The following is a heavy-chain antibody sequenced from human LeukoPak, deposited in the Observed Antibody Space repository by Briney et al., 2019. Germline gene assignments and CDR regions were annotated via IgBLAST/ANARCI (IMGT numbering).Heavy chain of an antibody. CDR2: ISSSSSYI. CDR1: GFTFSSYS. Sequence: TPGGSLRLSCAASGFTFSSYSMNWVRQAPGKGLEWVSSISSSSSYIYYADSVKGRFTISRDNAKNSLYLQMNSLRAEDTAVYYCARSQLATAAGMDVWGKGTTVTVSS. V-gene: IGHV3-21*01. J-gene: IGHJ6*04. CDR3: ARSQLATAAGMDV. D-gene: IGHD6-13*01.